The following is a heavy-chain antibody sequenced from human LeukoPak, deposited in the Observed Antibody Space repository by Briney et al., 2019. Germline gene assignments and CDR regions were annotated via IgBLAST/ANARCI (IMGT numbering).Heavy chain of an antibody. Sequence: PSETLSLTCTVSGGSISGDYWSWIRQPPGKGLEWIGYIYYSGSTNYNPSLKSRVTISVDTSKNQFSLKLSSVTAADTAVYYCARGIRDGYTRGYFQHWGQGTLVTVSS. J-gene: IGHJ1*01. CDR2: IYYSGST. V-gene: IGHV4-59*01. D-gene: IGHD5-24*01. CDR3: ARGIRDGYTRGYFQH. CDR1: GGSISGDY.